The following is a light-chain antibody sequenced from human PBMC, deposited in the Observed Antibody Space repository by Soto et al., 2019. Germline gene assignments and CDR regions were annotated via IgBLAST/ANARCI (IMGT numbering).Light chain of an antibody. CDR1: QSIRSW. CDR3: QQSNSYSQT. Sequence: DIQMTQFPSTLSASIGDRVTLTCRASQSIRSWLAWYQQKPGKAPKFLIYDVYTLESGVPSRLRGILSGKAFTLNISSLQPDEGATDEGQQSNSYSQTFGQGTKVDIK. J-gene: IGKJ1*01. CDR2: DVY. V-gene: IGKV1-5*01.